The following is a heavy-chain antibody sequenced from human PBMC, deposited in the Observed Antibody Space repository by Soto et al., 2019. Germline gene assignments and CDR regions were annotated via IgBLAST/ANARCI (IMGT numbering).Heavy chain of an antibody. V-gene: IGHV4-39*01. Sequence: SETLSLTCTVSGGSISSSSYYWGWIRQPPGKGLEWIGSIYFSGSTYYNPSLKSRVTISVDTSKNQFSLKLSSVTAADTAVYYCARQDSSGWSYPFDYWAREPWSPSPQ. D-gene: IGHD6-19*01. CDR1: GGSISSSSYY. CDR3: ARQDSSGWSYPFDY. J-gene: IGHJ4*02. CDR2: IYFSGST.